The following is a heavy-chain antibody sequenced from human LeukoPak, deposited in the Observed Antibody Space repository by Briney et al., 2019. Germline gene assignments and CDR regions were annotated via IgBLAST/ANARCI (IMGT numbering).Heavy chain of an antibody. CDR2: ISSSSSCI. V-gene: IGHV3-21*01. CDR3: ASVAKAVAGTLDY. J-gene: IGHJ4*02. CDR1: GFTFSSYS. D-gene: IGHD6-19*01. Sequence: PGGSLRLSCAASGFTFSSYSMNWVRQAPGKGLEWVSSISSSSSCIYYADSVKGRFTISRDNAKNSLYLQMNSLRAEDTAVHYCASVAKAVAGTLDYWGQGTLVTVSS.